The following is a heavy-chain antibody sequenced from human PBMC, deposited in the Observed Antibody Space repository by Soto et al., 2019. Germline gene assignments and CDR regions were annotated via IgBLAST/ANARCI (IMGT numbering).Heavy chain of an antibody. Sequence: SETMSLTCSVSGGSISSSSDYWGWIRQPPGKGLEWIGSIYYSGSTYYNPSLKSRVTISVDTSKNQFSLKLSSVTAADTAVYYCARLTPGSSGSDYWGQGTLVTVSS. CDR3: ARLTPGSSGSDY. J-gene: IGHJ4*02. CDR1: GGSISSSSDY. V-gene: IGHV4-39*01. CDR2: IYYSGST. D-gene: IGHD6-19*01.